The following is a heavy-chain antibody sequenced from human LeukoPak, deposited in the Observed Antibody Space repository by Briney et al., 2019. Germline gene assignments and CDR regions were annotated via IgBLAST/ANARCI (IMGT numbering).Heavy chain of an antibody. CDR1: GFTFSSYG. J-gene: IGHJ4*02. Sequence: GGSLRLSCAASGFTFSSYGMHWVRQAPGKGLEWVAVISYDGSNKYYADSVKGRFTISRDNSKNTLYLQMNSLRAEDTAVYYWCKEPHDRGSLISLFGLRGQGTLVTVSS. V-gene: IGHV3-30*18. CDR2: ISYDGSNK. D-gene: IGHD3-3*01. CDR3: CKEPHDRGSLISLFGL.